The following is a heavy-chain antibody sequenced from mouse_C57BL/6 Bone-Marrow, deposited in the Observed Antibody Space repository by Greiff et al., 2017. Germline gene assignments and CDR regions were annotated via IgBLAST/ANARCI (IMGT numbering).Heavy chain of an antibody. CDR2: IDPSDSYT. J-gene: IGHJ2*01. CDR1: GYTFTSYW. Sequence: QVQLQQPGAELVMPGASVKLSCKASGYTFTSYWMHWVKQRPGQGLEWIGEIDPSDSYTNYNQKFKGKSTLTVDKSSSTAYMQLSSLTSEDSAVYYCAREGVRRGFDYWGQGTTLTVSS. V-gene: IGHV1-69*01. CDR3: AREGVRRGFDY. D-gene: IGHD2-14*01.